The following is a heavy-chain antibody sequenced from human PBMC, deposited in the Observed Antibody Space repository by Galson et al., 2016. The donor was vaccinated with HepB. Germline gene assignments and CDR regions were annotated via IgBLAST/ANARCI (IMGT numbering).Heavy chain of an antibody. D-gene: IGHD3-22*01. Sequence: SLRLSCAASGFSVNGKYMSWARQAPGKGLEWVSAIFSGDATYYRDSVKGRFTISRDTSKNTLYLQMNNLRAEDTAIYYCEGYSDPFDIWGQGTTVTVPS. CDR1: GFSVNGKY. CDR2: IFSGDAT. V-gene: IGHV3-53*01. J-gene: IGHJ3*02. CDR3: EGYSDPFDI.